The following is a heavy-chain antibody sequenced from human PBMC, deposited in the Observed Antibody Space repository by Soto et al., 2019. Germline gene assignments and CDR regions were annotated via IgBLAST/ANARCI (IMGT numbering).Heavy chain of an antibody. V-gene: IGHV3-30*04. CDR2: ISYDGSNT. CDR3: CAASEVSGNCYYTFDP. J-gene: IGHJ5*02. Sequence: GGSLRLSCAASGFTFRTYAMHWVRQAPGKGLEWVAVISYDGSNTYYADSVKGRFTISRDSSKNTLYLQMNSLRTEDSAVYYCCAASEVSGNCYYTFDPWGQGTLVTVSS. CDR1: GFTFRTYA. D-gene: IGHD3-22*01.